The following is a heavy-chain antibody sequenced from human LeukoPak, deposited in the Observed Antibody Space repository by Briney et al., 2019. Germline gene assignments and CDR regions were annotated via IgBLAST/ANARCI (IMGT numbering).Heavy chain of an antibody. CDR2: ISGSGGST. CDR3: AKDRLGIGYYDSSGYPDFDY. J-gene: IGHJ4*02. D-gene: IGHD3-22*01. CDR1: GFSFSDSS. Sequence: GGSLRLSCAASGFSFSDSSMSWVRQAPGKGLEWVSAISGSGGSTYYADSVKGRFTISRDNSKNTPYLQMNSLRAEDTAVYYCAKDRLGIGYYDSSGYPDFDYWGQGTLVTVSS. V-gene: IGHV3-23*01.